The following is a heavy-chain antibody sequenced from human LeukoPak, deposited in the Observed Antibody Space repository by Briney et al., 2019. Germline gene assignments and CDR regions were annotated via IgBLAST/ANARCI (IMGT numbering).Heavy chain of an antibody. V-gene: IGHV3-48*01. Sequence: GGSLRLSCAASGSGFTFNNYWMHWVRQAPGKGLEWVSYISSSGSTIYYADSVKGRFTISRDNSKNTLYLQMNSLRPEDTAMYYCAKMGVYSSSGSGYWGQGTLVTVSS. CDR3: AKMGVYSSSGSGY. CDR1: GSGFTFNNYW. CDR2: ISSSGSTI. J-gene: IGHJ4*02. D-gene: IGHD6-13*01.